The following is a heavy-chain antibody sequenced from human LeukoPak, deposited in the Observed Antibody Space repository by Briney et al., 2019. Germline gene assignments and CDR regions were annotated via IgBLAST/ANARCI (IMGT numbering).Heavy chain of an antibody. CDR3: ATHTYYYDSSGYYPLDY. CDR1: GYTFTSYG. D-gene: IGHD3-22*01. J-gene: IGHJ4*02. V-gene: IGHV1-18*01. CDR2: ISAYNGNT. Sequence: ASVKVSCKASGYTFTSYGISWVRQAPGQGLEWMGWISAYNGNTNYAQKLQGRVNMTTDTSTSTAYMELRSLRSDDTAVYYCATHTYYYDSSGYYPLDYWGQGTLVTVSS.